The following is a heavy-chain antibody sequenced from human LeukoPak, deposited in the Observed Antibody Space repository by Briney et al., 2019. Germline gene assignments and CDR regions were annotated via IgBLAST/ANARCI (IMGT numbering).Heavy chain of an antibody. CDR3: ARDVLWEYYYYYMDV. CDR1: GFTFSSYG. CDR2: IRYDGSNK. V-gene: IGHV3-30*02. D-gene: IGHD3-16*01. Sequence: QPGGSLRLSCAASGFTFSSYGMHWVRQAPGKGLEWVAFIRYDGSNKYYADSVKGRFTISRGNSKNTLYLQMNSLRAEDTAVYYCARDVLWEYYYYYMDVWGKGTTVTVSS. J-gene: IGHJ6*03.